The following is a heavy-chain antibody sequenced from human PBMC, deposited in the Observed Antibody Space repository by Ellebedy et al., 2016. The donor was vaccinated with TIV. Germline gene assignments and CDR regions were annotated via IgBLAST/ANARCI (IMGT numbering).Heavy chain of an antibody. CDR3: ARDSNGEHP. J-gene: IGHJ4*02. V-gene: IGHV4-59*11. CDR2: IFYSGSI. D-gene: IGHD3-10*01. Sequence: SETLSLXCSVSGVSISSHYWSWIRQPPGKGLEWFGYIFYSGSINYNPSLKSRVTISVDTSKNQFSLKLTSVTAADTAVYHCARDSNGEHPWGQGTLVTVSS. CDR1: GVSISSHY.